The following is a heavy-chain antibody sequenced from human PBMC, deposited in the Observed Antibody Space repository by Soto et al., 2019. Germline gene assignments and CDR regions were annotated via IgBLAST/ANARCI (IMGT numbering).Heavy chain of an antibody. Sequence: QVQLVQSGAEVKKPGSSVKVSCKASGGTFSSYAISWVRQAPGQGLEWMGGIIPIFGTANYAQKFQGRVTITADESTSTAYMELSSLRSEDTAVYYCARVGIAAAGTPLRWFDPWGQGNLVTVSS. J-gene: IGHJ5*02. V-gene: IGHV1-69*01. CDR2: IIPIFGTA. D-gene: IGHD6-13*01. CDR1: GGTFSSYA. CDR3: ARVGIAAAGTPLRWFDP.